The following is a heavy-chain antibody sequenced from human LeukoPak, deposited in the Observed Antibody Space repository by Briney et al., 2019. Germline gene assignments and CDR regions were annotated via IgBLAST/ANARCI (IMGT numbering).Heavy chain of an antibody. Sequence: GGSLRLSCAASGFTFSSYAMHWVRQAPGKGLEWVAVISYDGSNKYYADSVKGRFTISRDNSKNTLYLQMNSLRAEDTAVYYCARSDCGGDCYSGDWFDPWGQGTMVTVSS. CDR2: ISYDGSNK. D-gene: IGHD2-21*02. CDR1: GFTFSSYA. V-gene: IGHV3-30-3*01. J-gene: IGHJ5*02. CDR3: ARSDCGGDCYSGDWFDP.